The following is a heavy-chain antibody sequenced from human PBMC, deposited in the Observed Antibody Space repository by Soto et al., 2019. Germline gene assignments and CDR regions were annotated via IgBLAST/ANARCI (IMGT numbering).Heavy chain of an antibody. CDR1: GGSISSYY. CDR2: IYYSGST. CDR3: ARGGHWDYYYYMDV. D-gene: IGHD7-27*01. Sequence: SETLSLTCTVSGGSISSYYWSWIRQPPGKGLEWIGYIYYSGSTNYNPSLKSRVTISVDTSKNQFSLKLSSVTAADTAVYYCARGGHWDYYYYMDVWGKGTTVTVSS. J-gene: IGHJ6*03. V-gene: IGHV4-59*01.